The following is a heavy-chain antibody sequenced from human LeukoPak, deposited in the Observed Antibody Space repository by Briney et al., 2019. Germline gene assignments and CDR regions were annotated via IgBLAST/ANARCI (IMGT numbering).Heavy chain of an antibody. J-gene: IGHJ4*02. CDR1: GGSISSYY. V-gene: IGHV4-4*07. CDR3: ATGSSKTFFDY. CDR2: IYTSGST. Sequence: SETLSLTCTVSGGSISSYYWSWIRQPPGKGLEWIGRIYTSGSTNYNPSLKSRVTMSVDTSKNQFSLKLSSVTAADTAVYYCATGSSKTFFDYWGQGTLVTVSS. D-gene: IGHD1-26*01.